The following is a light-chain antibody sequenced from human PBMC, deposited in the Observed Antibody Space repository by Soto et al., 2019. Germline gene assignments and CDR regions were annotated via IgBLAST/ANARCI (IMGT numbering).Light chain of an antibody. V-gene: IGLV2-14*01. Sequence: QSVLTQPASVSGSPGQSITISCTGTRSDVGGYNYVSWYQQHPDKAPKLMIYDVSNRPSGVSDRFSGSKSGNTASLTISGLQAEDEADYYCSSYTSSSTYVFGTGTKVTVL. CDR2: DVS. CDR3: SSYTSSSTYV. J-gene: IGLJ1*01. CDR1: RSDVGGYNY.